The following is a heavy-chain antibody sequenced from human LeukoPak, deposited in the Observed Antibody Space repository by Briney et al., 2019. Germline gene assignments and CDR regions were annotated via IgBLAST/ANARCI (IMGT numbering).Heavy chain of an antibody. J-gene: IGHJ4*02. D-gene: IGHD3-3*01. V-gene: IGHV4-59*08. CDR2: IYYSGST. CDR3: ARGSITIFGVVNPFDY. CDR1: GGSISRYY. Sequence: SETLSLTCTVSGGSISRYYWSWIRQPPGKGLEWIGYIYYSGSTNYNPSLKSRVTISVDTSKSQFSLKLTSVTAADTAVYYCARGSITIFGVVNPFDYWGQGTLVTVSS.